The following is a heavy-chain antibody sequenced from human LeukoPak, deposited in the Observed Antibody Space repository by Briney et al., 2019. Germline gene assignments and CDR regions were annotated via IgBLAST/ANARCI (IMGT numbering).Heavy chain of an antibody. J-gene: IGHJ6*03. CDR2: INSDGSST. V-gene: IGHV3-74*01. D-gene: IGHD3-22*01. CDR1: GFTFSSYW. CDR3: ARVGYDPSSSPPPYYYYYYMDV. Sequence: GGSLRLSCAASGFTFSSYWMHWVRQAPGKGLVWVSRINSDGSSTSYADSVKGRFTISRDNAKNTLYLQMNSLRAEDTAVYYCARVGYDPSSSPPPYYYYYYMDVWGKGTPVTVSS.